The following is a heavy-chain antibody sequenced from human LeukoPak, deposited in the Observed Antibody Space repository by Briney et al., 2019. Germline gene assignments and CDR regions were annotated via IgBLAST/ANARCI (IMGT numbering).Heavy chain of an antibody. J-gene: IGHJ4*02. CDR1: GFTFRSHA. Sequence: GGSLRLSCVGSGFTFRSHAMSWVRQAPEKGLEFVSGIYENGGTTYYADSVKGRFSISRDNSKNTLYLQMSSLRAEGTAVYYCAKEFNRGLPDYWGQGTLVTVPS. CDR3: AKEFNRGLPDY. CDR2: IYENGGTT. D-gene: IGHD2-21*01. V-gene: IGHV3-23*01.